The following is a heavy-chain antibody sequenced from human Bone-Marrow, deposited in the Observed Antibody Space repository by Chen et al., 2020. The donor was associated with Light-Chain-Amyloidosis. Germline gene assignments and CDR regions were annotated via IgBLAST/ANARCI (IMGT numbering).Heavy chain of an antibody. CDR2: IYPDDSDA. V-gene: IGHV5-51*01. CDR3: ARRRDGYNFDY. J-gene: IGHJ4*02. Sequence: EVQLEQSGPEVKKPGESLKISCKGSGYTFPNYWIGWVRQMPGKGLEWRGVIYPDDSDARYSPSFEGRVTISAAKSIPTAYLQWRSLKASDTAMYYCARRRDGYNFDYWGQGTLVTVSS. CDR1: GYTFPNYW. D-gene: IGHD5-12*01.